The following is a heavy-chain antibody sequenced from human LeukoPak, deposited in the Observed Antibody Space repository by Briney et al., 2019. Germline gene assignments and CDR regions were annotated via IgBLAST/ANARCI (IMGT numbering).Heavy chain of an antibody. D-gene: IGHD5-24*01. Sequence: PGGSLRLSCAACGFTFSSYAMSWVRQAPGKGLEWVSAISGSGGSTYYADSVKGRFTISRDNSKNTLYLQMNGLRAEDTAVYYCAKGREGYNHFDYWGQGTLVTVSS. CDR2: ISGSGGST. CDR1: GFTFSSYA. J-gene: IGHJ4*02. V-gene: IGHV3-23*01. CDR3: AKGREGYNHFDY.